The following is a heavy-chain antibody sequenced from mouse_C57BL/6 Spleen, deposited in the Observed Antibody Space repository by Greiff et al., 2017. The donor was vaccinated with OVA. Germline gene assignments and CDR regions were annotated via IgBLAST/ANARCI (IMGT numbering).Heavy chain of an antibody. CDR2: IDPSDSET. V-gene: IGHV1-52*01. Sequence: VKLQQPGAELVRPGSSVKLSCKASGYTFTSYWMHWVKQRPIQGLEWIGNIDPSDSETHYNQKFKDKATLTVDKSSSTAYMQLSSLTSEDSAVYYCARSTVVPYWYFDVWGTGTTVTVSS. J-gene: IGHJ1*03. CDR1: GYTFTSYW. D-gene: IGHD1-1*01. CDR3: ARSTVVPYWYFDV.